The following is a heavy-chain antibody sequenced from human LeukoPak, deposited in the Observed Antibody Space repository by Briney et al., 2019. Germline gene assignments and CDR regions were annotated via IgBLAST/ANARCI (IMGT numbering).Heavy chain of an antibody. D-gene: IGHD3-9*01. Sequence: SETLSLTCTVSGGSIRSGGYYWNWIRQFPGKGLQWIGYIYYGGTTYYNPSLESRVSISVDTSKNQFSLKLTSVTAADTAIYYCARAQYYDILTHSNWFDPWGQGTLVSVSS. CDR1: GGSIRSGGYY. CDR2: IYYGGTT. CDR3: ARAQYYDILTHSNWFDP. J-gene: IGHJ5*02. V-gene: IGHV4-31*03.